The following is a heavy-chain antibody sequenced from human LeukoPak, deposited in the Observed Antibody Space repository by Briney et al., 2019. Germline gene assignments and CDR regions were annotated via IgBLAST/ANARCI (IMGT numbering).Heavy chain of an antibody. V-gene: IGHV1-69*05. Sequence: SVKVSCKASGGTFSSYAISWVRQAPGQGLEWMGGIIPIFGTANYAQKFQGRVTITTDESTSTAYMELSSLRSEDTAVYYYARSVDTAMVDYYYYYMDVWGKGTTVTVSS. CDR3: ARSVDTAMVDYYYYYMDV. D-gene: IGHD5-18*01. CDR1: GGTFSSYA. J-gene: IGHJ6*03. CDR2: IIPIFGTA.